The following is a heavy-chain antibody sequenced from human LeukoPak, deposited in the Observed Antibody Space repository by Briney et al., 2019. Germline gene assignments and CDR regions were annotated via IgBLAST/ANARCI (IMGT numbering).Heavy chain of an antibody. CDR3: ARDLKPEYNWNRSLRFLEWLPSPGYAFDI. V-gene: IGHV3-30*14. Sequence: PGGSLRLSCAASGFTFSSYAMHWVRQAPGKGLEWVAVISYDGSNKYYADSVKGRFTISRDNSKNTLYLQMGSLRAEDMAVYYCARDLKPEYNWNRSLRFLEWLPSPGYAFDIWGQGTMVTVSS. D-gene: IGHD3-3*01. J-gene: IGHJ3*02. CDR2: ISYDGSNK. CDR1: GFTFSSYA.